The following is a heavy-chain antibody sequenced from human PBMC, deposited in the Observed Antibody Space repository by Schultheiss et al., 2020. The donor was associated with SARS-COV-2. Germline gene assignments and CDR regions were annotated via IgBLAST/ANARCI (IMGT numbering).Heavy chain of an antibody. CDR3: ARALFTMVRGAKTDFDY. V-gene: IGHV3-23*01. J-gene: IGHJ4*02. D-gene: IGHD3-10*01. CDR2: ISGSGGST. Sequence: GESLKISCAASGFTFSSYAMSWVRQAPGKGLEWVSAISGSGGSTYYADSVKGRFTISRDNSKNTLYLQMNSLRAEDTAVYYCARALFTMVRGAKTDFDYWGQGTLVTVSS. CDR1: GFTFSSYA.